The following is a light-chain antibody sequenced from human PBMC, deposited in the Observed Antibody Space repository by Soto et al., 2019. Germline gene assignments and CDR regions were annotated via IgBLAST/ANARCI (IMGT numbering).Light chain of an antibody. Sequence: EIVLTQSPGTLSLSPGERATLSCRASQSVNSNYLAWYQQKPGQSPRLLMYGASSRATGIPDRFSGSGSGTDFTLTISRLEPEDFAVYYCQQYSDSVLTFGGGTKVEIK. J-gene: IGKJ4*01. CDR3: QQYSDSVLT. V-gene: IGKV3-20*01. CDR2: GAS. CDR1: QSVNSNY.